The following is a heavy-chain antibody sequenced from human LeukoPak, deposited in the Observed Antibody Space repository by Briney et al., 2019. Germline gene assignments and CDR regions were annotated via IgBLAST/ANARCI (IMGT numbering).Heavy chain of an antibody. Sequence: PGGSLRLSCAASGFTFRDFYMTWIRQAPGKGLEWVAYIGPSGTIMNYADSVKGRFTVSRDNAENSLYLHMNSLRAEDTAVYYCTRDLRLCDYWGQGTLVTVSS. CDR1: GFTFRDFY. CDR3: TRDLRLCDY. V-gene: IGHV3-11*01. J-gene: IGHJ4*02. CDR2: IGPSGTIM.